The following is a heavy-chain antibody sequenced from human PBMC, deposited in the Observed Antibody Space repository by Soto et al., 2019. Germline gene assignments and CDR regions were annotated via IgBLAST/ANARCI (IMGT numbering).Heavy chain of an antibody. J-gene: IGHJ2*01. V-gene: IGHV6-1*01. Sequence: QEQLQQSGPGLVKPSQTLSLTCAISGDSVSKNSATWNWIRQSPARGLEWLGRTYYRSKWYNDYAVSGKSRIPIDPDTSKNQFSLQLNSVTPEDTAVYYCARGSLRGGNWYFDLWGRGTLVTVSS. CDR3: ARGSLRGGNWYFDL. CDR1: GDSVSKNSAT. D-gene: IGHD3-16*01. CDR2: TYYRSKWYN.